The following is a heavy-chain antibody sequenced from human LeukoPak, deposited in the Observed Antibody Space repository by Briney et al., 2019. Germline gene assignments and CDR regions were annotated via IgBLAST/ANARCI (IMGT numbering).Heavy chain of an antibody. CDR3: ARGYTYYYDSSGYALGY. CDR1: GGTFSSYA. D-gene: IGHD3-22*01. V-gene: IGHV1-69*05. CDR2: IIPIFGTA. J-gene: IGHJ4*02. Sequence: ASVKVSCKASGGTFSSYAISWVRQAPGQGLEWMGGIIPIFGTANYAQKFQGRVTITTDESTSTAYMELSSLRSEDTAVYYCARGYTYYYDSSGYALGYWGQGTLVTVSS.